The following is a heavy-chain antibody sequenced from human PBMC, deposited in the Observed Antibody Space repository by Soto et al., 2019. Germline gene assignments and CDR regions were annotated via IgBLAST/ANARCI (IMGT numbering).Heavy chain of an antibody. CDR2: IIPIFGTA. D-gene: IGHD4-17*01. CDR1: GGTFSSYA. CDR3: ARENRDYGDYAPNWFDP. Sequence: QVQLVQSGAEVKKPGSSMKVSCKASGGTFSSYAISWVRQAPGQGLEWMGGIIPIFGTANYAQKFQGRVTITADESTSTAYMELSSLRSEDTAVYYCARENRDYGDYAPNWFDPWGQGTLVTVSS. J-gene: IGHJ5*02. V-gene: IGHV1-69*01.